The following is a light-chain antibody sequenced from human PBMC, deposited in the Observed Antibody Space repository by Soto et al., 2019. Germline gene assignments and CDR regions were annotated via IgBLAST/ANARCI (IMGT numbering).Light chain of an antibody. CDR3: QHYGVSPRT. CDR1: QSLGTNF. J-gene: IGKJ1*01. V-gene: IGKV3-20*01. Sequence: EIVLTQSPGTLSLSPGESGTLSCRASQSLGTNFLAWFQQKPGQAPRLLIYGASTRATGIPDRFSGSGSGTDFTLTITRLEPEDSAVYYCQHYGVSPRTFCQGPK. CDR2: GAS.